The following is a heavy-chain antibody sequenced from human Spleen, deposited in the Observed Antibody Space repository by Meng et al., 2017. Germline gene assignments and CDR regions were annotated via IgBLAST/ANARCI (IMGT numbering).Heavy chain of an antibody. D-gene: IGHD4-17*01. Sequence: SETLSLTCTVSGGSIRSYYWSWIRQPPGKGLEWIGYIYYSGSTNYNPSLKSRVSISVDTSKNQFSLQLSSVTAADTALYYCAKDTSHLTTVTLDHWGQGTLVTVSS. CDR3: AKDTSHLTTVTLDH. V-gene: IGHV4-59*01. CDR1: GGSIRSYY. J-gene: IGHJ4*02. CDR2: IYYSGST.